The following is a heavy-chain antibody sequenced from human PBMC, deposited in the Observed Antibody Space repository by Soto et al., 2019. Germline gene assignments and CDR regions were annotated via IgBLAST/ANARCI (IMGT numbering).Heavy chain of an antibody. D-gene: IGHD6-6*01. J-gene: IGHJ6*02. CDR2: ISAYNGNT. CDR3: ARALAARPGNYYGMDV. V-gene: IGHV1-18*04. Sequence: QVPLVQSGAEVKKPGASVKVSCKAPGYTFPTYGTSWVRRAPAQGLRGRGWISAYNGNTNYAQKLQGRVTMTTDTSTSTAYMELRSLRSDDTAVYYCARALAARPGNYYGMDVWGQGTTVTVSS. CDR1: GYTFPTYG.